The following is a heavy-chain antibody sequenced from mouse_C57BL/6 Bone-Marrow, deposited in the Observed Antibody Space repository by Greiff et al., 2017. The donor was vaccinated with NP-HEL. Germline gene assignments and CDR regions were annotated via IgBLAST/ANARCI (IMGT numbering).Heavy chain of an antibody. V-gene: IGHV5-4*01. CDR1: GFTFSSYA. Sequence: EVQRVESGGGLVKPGGSLKLSCAASGFTFSSYAMSWVRQTPEKRLEWVATISDGGSYTYYPDNVKGRFTISRDNAKNNLYLQMSHLKSEDTARYYCARGGGSSGFFAYWGQGTLVTVSA. D-gene: IGHD3-2*02. CDR3: ARGGGSSGFFAY. J-gene: IGHJ3*01. CDR2: ISDGGSYT.